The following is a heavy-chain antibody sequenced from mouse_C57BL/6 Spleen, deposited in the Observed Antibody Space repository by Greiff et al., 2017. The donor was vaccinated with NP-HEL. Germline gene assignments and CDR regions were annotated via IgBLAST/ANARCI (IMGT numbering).Heavy chain of an antibody. D-gene: IGHD1-1*01. Sequence: VQLQQSGAELARPGASVKMSCKASGYTFTSYTMHWVKQRPGQGLEWIGYINPSSGYTKYNQKFKDKATLTADKSSSTAYMQLSSLTSEDSAGDFCARSEYYGSSWWEFDVWGTGTTVTVSS. CDR2: INPSSGYT. CDR3: ARSEYYGSSWWEFDV. CDR1: GYTFTSYT. J-gene: IGHJ1*03. V-gene: IGHV1-4*01.